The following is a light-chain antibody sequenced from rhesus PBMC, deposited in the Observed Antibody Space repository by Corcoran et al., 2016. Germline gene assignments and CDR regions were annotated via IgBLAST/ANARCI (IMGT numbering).Light chain of an antibody. CDR3: QQGFTRPYT. J-gene: IGKJ2*01. CDR2: GTS. CDR1: QGMSNA. V-gene: IGKV1-33*02. Sequence: DIQMSQSPSSLSASVGDTVTITCRASQGMSNALAWYQQKPGNAPKLLIYGTSTLEDGVPSRFSGSRSGTDFTLTIDSLQPEDFGTYYCQQGFTRPYTFGQGTKVEIK.